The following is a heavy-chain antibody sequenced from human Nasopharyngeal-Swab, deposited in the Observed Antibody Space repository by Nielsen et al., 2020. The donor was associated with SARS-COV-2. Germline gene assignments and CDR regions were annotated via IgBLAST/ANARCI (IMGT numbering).Heavy chain of an antibody. CDR3: ARDGLDYDFWSAYFMDV. J-gene: IGHJ6*02. Sequence: GGSLRLSCAASEFTFNNYWMHWVRQAPGKGLVWVSRINSDGSTTNYADSVKGRFTISRDNAKKTLYLQMNSLRAEDTAVYYCARDGLDYDFWSAYFMDVWGQGTTVTVSS. CDR1: EFTFNNYW. D-gene: IGHD3-3*01. V-gene: IGHV3-74*01. CDR2: INSDGSTT.